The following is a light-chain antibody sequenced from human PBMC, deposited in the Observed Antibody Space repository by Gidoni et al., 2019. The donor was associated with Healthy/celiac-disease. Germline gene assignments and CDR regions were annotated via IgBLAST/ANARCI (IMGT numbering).Light chain of an antibody. V-gene: IGKV1-39*01. CDR3: QQSYSTPYT. CDR2: AAS. J-gene: IGKJ2*01. CDR1: QSISSY. Sequence: DIQMTQSPSSLSASVGDRVTITCRASQSISSYLNWYQQKPGKAPNLLIYAASSLQSGVPSRFSGSGSGADFTLTINSLQPEDFATYFCQQSYSTPYTFGQXTNLEIK.